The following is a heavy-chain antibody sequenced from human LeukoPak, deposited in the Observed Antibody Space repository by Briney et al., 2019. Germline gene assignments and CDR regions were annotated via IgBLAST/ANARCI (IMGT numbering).Heavy chain of an antibody. CDR3: ARVSCTSTSCPGWIDP. CDR2: IYYSGTT. D-gene: IGHD2-2*01. CDR1: GGSISTYY. Sequence: SETLSLTCTVSGGSISTYYWNWIRQPPGKGLEWIGYIYYSGTTNYNPSLKSRVTISLDTSKKQLSLKLSSVTAADTAVYYCARVSCTSTSCPGWIDPWGQGTLVTVSS. V-gene: IGHV4-59*01. J-gene: IGHJ5*02.